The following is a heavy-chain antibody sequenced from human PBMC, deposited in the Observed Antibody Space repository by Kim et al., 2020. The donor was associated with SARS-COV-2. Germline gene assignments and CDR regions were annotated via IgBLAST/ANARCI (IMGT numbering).Heavy chain of an antibody. Sequence: SVKVSCKASGGTFSSYAISWVRQAPGQGLEWMGGIIPIFGTANYAQKFQGRVTITADESTSTAYMELSSLRSEDTAVYYCARESIAGYSSSEYYFDYWGQGTLVTVSS. CDR1: GGTFSSYA. CDR3: ARESIAGYSSSEYYFDY. D-gene: IGHD6-13*01. CDR2: IIPIFGTA. J-gene: IGHJ4*02. V-gene: IGHV1-69*13.